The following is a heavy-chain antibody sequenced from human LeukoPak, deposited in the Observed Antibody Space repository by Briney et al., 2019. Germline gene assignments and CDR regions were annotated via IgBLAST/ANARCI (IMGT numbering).Heavy chain of an antibody. CDR2: VYYSGST. V-gene: IGHV4-59*08. CDR3: ARHYDSSGYYFDY. J-gene: IGHJ4*02. CDR1: GGSISSYY. D-gene: IGHD3-22*01. Sequence: SETLSLTCTVSGGSISSYYWSWIRQPPGKGLEWIGYVYYSGSTNYNPSLKSRVTISVDTSKNQFSLRLSSVTAADTAVYYCARHYDSSGYYFDYWGQGTLVTVSS.